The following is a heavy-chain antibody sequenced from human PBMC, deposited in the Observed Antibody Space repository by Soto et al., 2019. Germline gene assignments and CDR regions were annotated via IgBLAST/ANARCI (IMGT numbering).Heavy chain of an antibody. CDR2: IYYSGST. V-gene: IGHV4-30-4*01. D-gene: IGHD4-17*01. J-gene: IGHJ5*02. CDR3: ARAKGLVTVTTSWFDP. Sequence: QVQLQESGPGLVKPSQTLSLTCTVSGGSINSGDYYWSWIRQPPGKGLEWIGHIYYSGSTYYNPSLKSRVSISADTSKNPFSLKLGSVTAADTAVYYCARAKGLVTVTTSWFDPWGQGTLVTVSS. CDR1: GGSINSGDYY.